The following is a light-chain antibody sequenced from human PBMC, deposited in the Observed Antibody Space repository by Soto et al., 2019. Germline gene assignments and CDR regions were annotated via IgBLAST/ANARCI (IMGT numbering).Light chain of an antibody. CDR1: QSIGGNF. CDR3: HHYNNWPRT. CDR2: GAS. V-gene: IGKV3-15*01. J-gene: IGKJ1*01. Sequence: EIVLTQSPGTLSLSPGEGATLSCRASQSIGGNFLAWYQQKPGQAPRLLIYGASTRATGIPARFSGSGSGTEFTLTISSLQSEDFAVYYCHHYNNWPRTFGQGTKVDIK.